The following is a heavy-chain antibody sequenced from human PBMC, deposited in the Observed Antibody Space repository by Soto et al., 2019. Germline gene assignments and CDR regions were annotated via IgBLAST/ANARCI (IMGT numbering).Heavy chain of an antibody. Sequence: QLQLQESGPGLVKPSETLSLTCTVSGGSISSSSYFWGWIRPPPGKGLEWIGSIYYSGSTYYNPSLTSRVTISVDTSKSQFSLKLSSVTAADTAAYYCARHPGYCLSYFDYWGQGTLVTVSS. J-gene: IGHJ4*02. D-gene: IGHD2-15*01. CDR3: ARHPGYCLSYFDY. CDR1: GGSISSSSYF. CDR2: IYYSGST. V-gene: IGHV4-39*01.